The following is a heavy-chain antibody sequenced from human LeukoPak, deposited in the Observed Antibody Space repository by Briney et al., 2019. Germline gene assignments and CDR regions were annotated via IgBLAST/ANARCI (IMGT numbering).Heavy chain of an antibody. CDR1: GGSFSGYY. CDR2: INHSGST. D-gene: IGHD3-3*01. Sequence: SETLSLTCAVYGGSFSGYYWSWSRQPPGKGLEWIGEINHSGSTNYNPSLKSRVAISVDTSKNQFSLKLSSVAAADTAVYYCARGRGLGVVITKYYFDYWGQGTLVTVSS. CDR3: ARGRGLGVVITKYYFDY. J-gene: IGHJ4*02. V-gene: IGHV4-34*01.